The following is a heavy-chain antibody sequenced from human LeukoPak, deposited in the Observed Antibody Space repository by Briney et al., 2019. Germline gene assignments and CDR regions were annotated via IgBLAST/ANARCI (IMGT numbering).Heavy chain of an antibody. D-gene: IGHD6-13*01. V-gene: IGHV4-59*08. CDR1: GGSISSYY. CDR3: ARHPTIAAAGTFWFDP. J-gene: IGHJ5*02. CDR2: IYYSGST. Sequence: SETLSLTCTVSGGSISSYYWSWIRQPPRKGLEWIGYIYYSGSTNYNPSLKSRVTISVDTSKNQFSLKLSSVTAADTAVYYCARHPTIAAAGTFWFDPWGQGTLVTVSS.